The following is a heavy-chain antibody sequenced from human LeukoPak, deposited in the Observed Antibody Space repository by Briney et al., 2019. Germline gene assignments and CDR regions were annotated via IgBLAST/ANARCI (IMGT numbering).Heavy chain of an antibody. Sequence: GGSLRLSCAASGFTFSSYGMNWVRQAPGKGLEWVSYISYSSSTICYADSVKGRFTISRDNAKNSLYLQMNSLRAEDTAVYYCARVNRMVPGYCSGGTCPGDYWGQGTLVTVSS. CDR3: ARVNRMVPGYCSGGTCPGDY. CDR1: GFTFSSYG. D-gene: IGHD2-15*01. J-gene: IGHJ4*02. CDR2: ISYSSSTI. V-gene: IGHV3-48*01.